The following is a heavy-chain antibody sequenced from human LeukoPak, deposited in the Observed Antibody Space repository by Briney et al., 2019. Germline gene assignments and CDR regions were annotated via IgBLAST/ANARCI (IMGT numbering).Heavy chain of an antibody. CDR2: ISDSDGTI. D-gene: IGHD3-22*01. J-gene: IGHJ3*02. CDR3: ARETMGVGGDALDI. Sequence: LGGSLRLSCAASGFTFSSYEMNWVRQAPGKGLEWVSYISDSDGTIYYADSVKGRFTISRDNAKNSLNLQMNSPRAEDTAVYYCARETMGVGGDALDIWGQGTMVTVSS. V-gene: IGHV3-48*03. CDR1: GFTFSSYE.